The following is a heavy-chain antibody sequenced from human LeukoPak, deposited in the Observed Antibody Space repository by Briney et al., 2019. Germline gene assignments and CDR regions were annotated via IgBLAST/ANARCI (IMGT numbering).Heavy chain of an antibody. CDR2: INSDGSST. CDR1: GFTFSSYW. Sequence: GGSLRLSCAASGFTFSSYWMHWVRQAPGKGLVWVSRINSDGSSTGYADSVKGRFTISRDNAKNSLYLQMNNLRPEDTAVYYCAREIFWSGYFSNLHFDYWGQGTLVTVSS. J-gene: IGHJ4*02. D-gene: IGHD3-3*01. CDR3: AREIFWSGYFSNLHFDY. V-gene: IGHV3-74*01.